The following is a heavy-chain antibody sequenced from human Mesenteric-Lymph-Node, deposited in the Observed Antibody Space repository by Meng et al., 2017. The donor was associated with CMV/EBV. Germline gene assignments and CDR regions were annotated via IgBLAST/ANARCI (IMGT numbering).Heavy chain of an antibody. CDR1: GFTFSSYG. D-gene: IGHD2-2*01. V-gene: IGHV3-33*06. J-gene: IGHJ6*02. Sequence: GGSLRLSCAASGFTFSSYGMHWVRQAPGKGLEWVAVIWYDGSNKYYADSVKGRFTISRDNSKNTLYLQMNSLRAEDTAVYYCAKSGYQLLPTVPMDVWGQGTTVTVSS. CDR3: AKSGYQLLPTVPMDV. CDR2: IWYDGSNK.